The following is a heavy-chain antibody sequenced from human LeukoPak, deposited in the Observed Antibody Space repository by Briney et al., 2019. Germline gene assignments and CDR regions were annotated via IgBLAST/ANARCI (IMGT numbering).Heavy chain of an antibody. V-gene: IGHV3-7*04. CDR3: TREWNYYDISGFYGEY. D-gene: IGHD3-22*01. J-gene: IGHJ4*02. Sequence: GGSLRLSCAASGFSFSSYWMSWVRQAPGKGLEWVANIKQDGSQKYYVDSVKGRFTVYRDNAKNSLYLQMNSLRAEDTAVYYCTREWNYYDISGFYGEYWGQGTLVTVSS. CDR2: IKQDGSQK. CDR1: GFSFSSYW.